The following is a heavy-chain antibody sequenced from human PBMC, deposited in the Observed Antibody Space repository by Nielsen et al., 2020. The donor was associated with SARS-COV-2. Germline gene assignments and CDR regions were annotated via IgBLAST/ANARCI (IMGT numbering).Heavy chain of an antibody. CDR1: GFTFSSYA. CDR2: ISGSGGST. Sequence: GGSLRLSCAASGFTFSSYAMSWVRQAPGKGLEWVSAISGSGGSTYYADSVKGRFTISRDNSKNTLYLQMNSLRAEDTAVYYCAKVSKPRVVTSVDVWGKGTTVTVSS. V-gene: IGHV3-23*01. J-gene: IGHJ6*04. CDR3: AKVSKPRVVTSVDV. D-gene: IGHD3-3*01.